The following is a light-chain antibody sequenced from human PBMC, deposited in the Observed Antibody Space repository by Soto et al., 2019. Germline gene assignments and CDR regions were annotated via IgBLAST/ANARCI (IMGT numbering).Light chain of an antibody. CDR3: QQYNNWPPLT. J-gene: IGKJ5*01. CDR1: QSVTSTY. V-gene: IGKV3-15*01. Sequence: EIVLAQSPGTLSLSPGERATLSCRASQSVTSTYLAWYQQRSGQAPRLLIYSASRRATGFPARFSGSGSGTDFTLTISSLQSEDFAVYYCQQYNNWPPLTFGQGTRLEIK. CDR2: SAS.